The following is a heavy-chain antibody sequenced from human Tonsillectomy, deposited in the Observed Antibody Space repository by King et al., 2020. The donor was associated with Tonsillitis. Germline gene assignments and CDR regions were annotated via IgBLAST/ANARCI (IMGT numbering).Heavy chain of an antibody. Sequence: VQLVESGGGLVQPGGSLKLSCAASGFTFSGSAMHWVRQASGKGLEWVGRIRSRGNNYATAYAASVEGRFIISRDDSKDTAYLQMNSLKTEDTAVYYCTRISTAVDYYYGVDVWGQGTTVTVSS. J-gene: IGHJ6*02. CDR2: IRSRGNNYAT. CDR1: GFTFSGSA. V-gene: IGHV3-73*02. D-gene: IGHD5-18*01. CDR3: TRISTAVDYYYGVDV.